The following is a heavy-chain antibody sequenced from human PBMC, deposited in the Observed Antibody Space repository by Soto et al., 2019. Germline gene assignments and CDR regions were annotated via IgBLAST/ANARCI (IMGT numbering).Heavy chain of an antibody. V-gene: IGHV4-4*02. Sequence: ASETLPLTSAVSGGFISSSNWCSWVRQLPGKGMEWNGEIYHSGSTNYNPALKSRVTISVDKSKSQFSLKLSSVTAADTAVYYCARDTSTVGGERRRGKYNWFDPWGQKTLGTVSS. CDR2: IYHSGST. CDR3: ARDTSTVGGERRRGKYNWFDP. D-gene: IGHD3-16*01. CDR1: GGFISSSNW. J-gene: IGHJ5*02.